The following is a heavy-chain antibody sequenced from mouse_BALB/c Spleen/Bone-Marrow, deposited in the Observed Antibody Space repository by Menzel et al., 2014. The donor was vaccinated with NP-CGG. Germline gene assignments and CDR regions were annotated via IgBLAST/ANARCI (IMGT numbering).Heavy chain of an antibody. Sequence: QVQLQQSGPELVKPGASVRISCKASGYTFTSYYIHWVKQRPGQGLEWIGWIYPGDVNTKYNEKFKGKATLTADKSSSTAYMQLSSLTSEDSAVYFCARXGXLRXXXGYWGQGTSVTVSS. D-gene: IGHD2-12*01. CDR2: IYPGDVNT. CDR3: ARXGXLRXXXGY. J-gene: IGHJ4*01. CDR1: GYTFTSYY. V-gene: IGHV1S56*01.